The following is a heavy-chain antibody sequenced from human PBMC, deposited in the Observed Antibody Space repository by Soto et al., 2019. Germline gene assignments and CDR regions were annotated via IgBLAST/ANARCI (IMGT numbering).Heavy chain of an antibody. CDR2: IYNSGTT. J-gene: IGHJ6*04. CDR1: GGSITRGGYY. CDR3: GRLRDYGDYVGYYGMDV. Sequence: SETLSLTCTVSGGSITRGGYYWSWIRHHPGKGLEWIGYIYNSGTTYYNPSLKSRVTISVDTSKNQFSLKLTSVTAADTAVYNWGRLRDYGDYVGYYGMDVWAKGTRVTVSS. D-gene: IGHD4-17*01. V-gene: IGHV4-31*03.